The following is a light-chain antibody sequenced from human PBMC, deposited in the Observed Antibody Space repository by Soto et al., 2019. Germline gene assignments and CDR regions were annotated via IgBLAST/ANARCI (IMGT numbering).Light chain of an antibody. J-gene: IGKJ1*01. V-gene: IGKV1-17*02. CDR3: QQYDNLPHTWT. Sequence: DIHMTQSPSSLSASVGDRVTTTCRGSQGIKNDLGWYQQKPVKAPKRLIYAASSLQSGVPSRLSGSRSGKHFTFTISNLQTEDIATYYCQQYDNLPHTWTFGQGTKVDIK. CDR1: QGIKND. CDR2: AAS.